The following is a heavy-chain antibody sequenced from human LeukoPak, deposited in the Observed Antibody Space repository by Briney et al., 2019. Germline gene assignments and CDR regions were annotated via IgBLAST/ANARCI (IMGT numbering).Heavy chain of an antibody. J-gene: IGHJ4*02. D-gene: IGHD5-12*01. CDR1: GYTFTSYH. CDR3: ATSYSGYDPYFDY. CDR2: MNPNSGNT. Sequence: ASVKVSCKASGYTFTSYHIDWVRQAPGQGPEWMGWMNPNSGNTGYAQKFQGRVTITADKSTSTAYMELSSLRSEDTAVYYCATSYSGYDPYFDYWGQGTLVTVSS. V-gene: IGHV1-8*01.